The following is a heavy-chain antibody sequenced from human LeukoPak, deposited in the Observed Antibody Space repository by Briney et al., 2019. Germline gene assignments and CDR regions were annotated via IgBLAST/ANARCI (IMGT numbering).Heavy chain of an antibody. V-gene: IGHV1-69*13. J-gene: IGHJ4*02. CDR3: ARVYRSDYGGNSADDY. CDR2: IIPIFGTA. D-gene: IGHD4-23*01. Sequence: SVKVSCKASGYTFTGYYMHWVRQAPGQGLEWMGGIIPIFGTANYAQKFQGRVTITADESTSTAYMELSSLRSEDTAVYYCARVYRSDYGGNSADDYWGQGTLVTVSS. CDR1: GYTFTGYY.